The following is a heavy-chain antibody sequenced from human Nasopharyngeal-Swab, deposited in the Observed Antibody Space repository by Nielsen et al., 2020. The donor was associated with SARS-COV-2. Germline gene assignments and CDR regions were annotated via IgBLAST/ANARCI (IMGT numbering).Heavy chain of an antibody. CDR1: GFSLSTSGVG. V-gene: IGHV2-5*02. D-gene: IGHD6-13*01. Sequence: SGPTLVKPTQTLTLTCTFSGFSLSTSGVGVGWIRQPPGKDLEWLALIYWDDDKRYSPSLKSRLTITKDTSKNQVVLTMTNMDPVDTATYYCAHRLWQSQQQLVLVDAFDIWGQGTMVTVSS. J-gene: IGHJ3*02. CDR2: IYWDDDK. CDR3: AHRLWQSQQQLVLVDAFDI.